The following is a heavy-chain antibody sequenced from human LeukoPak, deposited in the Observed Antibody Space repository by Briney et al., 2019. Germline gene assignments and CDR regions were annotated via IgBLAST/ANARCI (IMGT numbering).Heavy chain of an antibody. Sequence: GASVKVSCKASGYTFTSYAMHWVRQAPGQRLEWMGWINAGNGNTKYSQKFQGRVTITRDTSASTAYMELSSLRSEDTAVYYCARDLRDDSSGYNNWFDPWGQGTLVTVSS. D-gene: IGHD3-22*01. J-gene: IGHJ5*02. V-gene: IGHV1-3*01. CDR2: INAGNGNT. CDR3: ARDLRDDSSGYNNWFDP. CDR1: GYTFTSYA.